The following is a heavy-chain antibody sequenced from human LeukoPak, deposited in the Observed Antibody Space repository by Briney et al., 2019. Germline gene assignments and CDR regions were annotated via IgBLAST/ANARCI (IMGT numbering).Heavy chain of an antibody. CDR1: GFTFSNYA. V-gene: IGHV3-7*01. D-gene: IGHD3-10*01. J-gene: IGHJ5*02. Sequence: GGSLRLSCAASGFTFSNYAMSWVRQAPGKGLEWVANIKQDGSEKYYVDSVKGRFTISRDNAKNSLYLQMNSLRAEDTAVYYCARGSQAYYYGSGSYLTPPNNWFDPWGQGTLVTVSS. CDR3: ARGSQAYYYGSGSYLTPPNNWFDP. CDR2: IKQDGSEK.